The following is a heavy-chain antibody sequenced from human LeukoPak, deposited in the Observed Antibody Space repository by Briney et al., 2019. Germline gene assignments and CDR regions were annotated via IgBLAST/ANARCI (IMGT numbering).Heavy chain of an antibody. J-gene: IGHJ5*01. CDR3: VRAHNGSYWGRWFDY. V-gene: IGHV1-2*02. CDR1: GYTFTGYY. CDR2: INPQSGGP. Sequence: GASVKVSCKAPGYTFTGYYLHWVRQAPGQGLEWVGWINPQSGGPNYAQRFQDRVTMTRDTSISTAYMDLTGLTSDDTAVYYCVRAHNGSYWGRWFDYWGQGTLVTVSS. D-gene: IGHD1-26*01.